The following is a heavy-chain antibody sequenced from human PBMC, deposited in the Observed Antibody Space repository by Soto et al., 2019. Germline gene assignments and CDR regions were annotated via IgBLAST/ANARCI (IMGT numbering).Heavy chain of an antibody. CDR3: TKQSPYSNSWYGVDY. V-gene: IGHV3-53*01. CDR2: IYSGGST. D-gene: IGHD6-13*01. CDR1: GFTVSSNH. Sequence: HPGGSLRLSCAASGFTVSSNHMDWVRQAPGKGLEWVSVIYSGGSTHYADSVKGRFTISRDSSKNTLYLKMNSLRAEDTAVYYCTKQSPYSNSWYGVDYWGQGTLVTVS. J-gene: IGHJ4*02.